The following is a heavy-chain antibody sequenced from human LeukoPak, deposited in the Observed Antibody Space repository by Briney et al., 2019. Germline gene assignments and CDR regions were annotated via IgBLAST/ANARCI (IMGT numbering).Heavy chain of an antibody. D-gene: IGHD3-10*01. CDR1: GFTVSSNY. CDR3: ARDSIQLLWFGELLPPTYFDY. Sequence: QPGGSLRLSCAASGFTVSSNYMSWVRQAPGKGLEWVSIIYSGGSTFYADSVKGRFTISRDNSKNALYLQMNSLRAEDTAVYYCARDSIQLLWFGELLPPTYFDYWGQGTLVTVSS. J-gene: IGHJ4*02. V-gene: IGHV3-53*01. CDR2: IYSGGST.